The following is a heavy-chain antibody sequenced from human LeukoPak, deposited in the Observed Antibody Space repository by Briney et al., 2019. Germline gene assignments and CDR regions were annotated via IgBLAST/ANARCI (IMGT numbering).Heavy chain of an antibody. CDR3: ARAMT. Sequence: GGSLRLSCTTSGFTFSSYSMHWVRQAPGKGLEWVANIKPDGSDKAYVDSVKGRFTISRDNTKNSLYLQMSSLRAEDTAVYYCARAMTWGQGTLVSVSS. V-gene: IGHV3-7*01. CDR1: GFTFSSYS. J-gene: IGHJ5*02. CDR2: IKPDGSDK.